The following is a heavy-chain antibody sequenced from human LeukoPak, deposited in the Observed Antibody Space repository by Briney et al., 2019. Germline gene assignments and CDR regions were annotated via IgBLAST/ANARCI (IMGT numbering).Heavy chain of an antibody. CDR1: GFTLSSYA. V-gene: IGHV3-23*01. D-gene: IGHD3-22*01. CDR2: VDGGGGGT. CDR3: AREYNSGPKQTDAFDI. Sequence: GGSLRLSCAASGFTLSSYAMTWVRQAPGRGLEWVSSVDGGGGGTYYADSVKGRFTISRDNAKNTLYLRMNGLRTEDTAVYYCAREYNSGPKQTDAFDIWGQGTMVTVSS. J-gene: IGHJ3*02.